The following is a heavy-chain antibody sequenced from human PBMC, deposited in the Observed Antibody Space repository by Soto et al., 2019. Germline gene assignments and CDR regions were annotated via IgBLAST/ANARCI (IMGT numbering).Heavy chain of an antibody. CDR2: ISDSGGST. CDR3: AKDGFSGSGKYYFDY. Sequence: GGSLRLSCAASGFTFSSYAMNWVRQAPGKGLEWVSVISDSGGSTYYADSVKGRFTISRDKSKNTLYLHMNSLTAEDTAVYYCAKDGFSGSGKYYFDYWGQGTLVTVSS. CDR1: GFTFSSYA. J-gene: IGHJ4*02. V-gene: IGHV3-23*01. D-gene: IGHD3-10*01.